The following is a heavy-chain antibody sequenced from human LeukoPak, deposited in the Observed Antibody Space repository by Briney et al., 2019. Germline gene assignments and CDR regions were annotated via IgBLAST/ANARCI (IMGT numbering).Heavy chain of an antibody. D-gene: IGHD6-13*01. CDR1: GFTFSSYA. CDR2: ISGSGGST. CDR3: AGGTPGIAAAVDP. J-gene: IGHJ5*02. Sequence: PGGSLRLSCAASGFTFSSYAMTWVRQAPGKGLEWVSTISGSGGSTYYADSVKGRFTISRDNSKNTLFLQMNSLRVEDTAVYYCAGGTPGIAAAVDPWGQGTLVTVSS. V-gene: IGHV3-23*01.